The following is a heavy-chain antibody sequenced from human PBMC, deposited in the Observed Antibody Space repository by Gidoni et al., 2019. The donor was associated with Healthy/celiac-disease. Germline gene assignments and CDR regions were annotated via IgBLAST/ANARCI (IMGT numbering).Heavy chain of an antibody. D-gene: IGHD3-10*01. J-gene: IGHJ6*02. CDR3: AKGGYYGSGSYYFYYYYGMDV. CDR1: GFTFRSSA. Sequence: EVQLLESGGGLVQPGGSLRLSFAASGFTFRSSAMTWVRQAPGKGLAWVSAISGSGGSTYAAGSVKGRFNISRDNSKNTLYLQMNSLRAEDTAVYYCAKGGYYGSGSYYFYYYYGMDVWGQGTTVTVSS. V-gene: IGHV3-23*01. CDR2: ISGSGGST.